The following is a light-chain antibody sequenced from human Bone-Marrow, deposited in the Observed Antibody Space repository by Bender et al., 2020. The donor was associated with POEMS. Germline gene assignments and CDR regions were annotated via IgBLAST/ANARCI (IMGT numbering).Light chain of an antibody. CDR3: AAWDDSLNGWV. CDR2: NNS. Sequence: QSVLTQPPSASGTPGQRVTISCSGSSSKFGSYPVNWYQQLPGAAPKLVIFNNSQRPSGVPDRFSGSNSGTSASLAISGLLSGDEAEFYCAAWDDSLNGWVFGGGTKLTVL. CDR1: SSKFGSYP. J-gene: IGLJ3*02. V-gene: IGLV1-44*01.